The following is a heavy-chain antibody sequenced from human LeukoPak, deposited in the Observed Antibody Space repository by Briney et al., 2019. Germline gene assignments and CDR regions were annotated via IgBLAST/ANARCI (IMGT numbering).Heavy chain of an antibody. CDR3: QGGRF. V-gene: IGHV3-15*01. Sequence: RPGGSLRLSCSASGSTFTNAWMSWVRQAPGKGLEWVGRIKSKTDGGTTDYAAPVKGRFSISRDDSKNTLYLQMNSLKSEDTAVYYCQGGRFWGQGTLVTVSS. CDR2: IKSKTDGGTT. D-gene: IGHD1-26*01. CDR1: GSTFTNAW. J-gene: IGHJ4*02.